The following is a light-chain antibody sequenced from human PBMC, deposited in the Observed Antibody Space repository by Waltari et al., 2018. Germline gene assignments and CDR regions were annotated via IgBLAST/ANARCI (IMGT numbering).Light chain of an antibody. CDR3: QHYDGSVVT. CDR1: QSVTSID. CDR2: GAS. V-gene: IGKV3-20*01. Sequence: DTVLTQSPDTVSLSPGDRGTLSCRASQSVTSIDLSWFQQRPGQAPRLLIYGASNRATDIPDRFSGSGSGTDFTLTISRLGPEDFAVYYCQHYDGSVVTFGGGTKVEI. J-gene: IGKJ4*01.